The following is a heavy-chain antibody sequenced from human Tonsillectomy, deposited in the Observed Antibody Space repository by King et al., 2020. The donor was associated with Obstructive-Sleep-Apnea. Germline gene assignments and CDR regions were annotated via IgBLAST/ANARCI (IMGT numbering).Heavy chain of an antibody. CDR1: GGSISSGGYY. CDR3: ARVFFYDSSGYFDY. V-gene: IGHV4-31*03. Sequence: VQLQESGPGLVKPSQTLSLTCSVSGGSISSGGYYWSWIRQHPGKGLEWIGYIYYSGSTDYNPSLKSRVTLSVDTSKKQFSLKLSSVTAADTAVYYCARVFFYDSSGYFDYWGQGTLVTVSS. D-gene: IGHD3-22*01. CDR2: IYYSGST. J-gene: IGHJ4*02.